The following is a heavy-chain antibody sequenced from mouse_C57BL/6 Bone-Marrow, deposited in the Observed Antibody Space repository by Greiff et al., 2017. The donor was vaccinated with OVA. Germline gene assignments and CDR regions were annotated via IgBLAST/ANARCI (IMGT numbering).Heavy chain of an antibody. D-gene: IGHD2-1*01. Sequence: VQRVESGAELAKPGASVKLSCKASGYTFTSYWMHWVKQRPGQGLEWIGYINPSSGYTKYNQKFKDKATLTADKSSSTAYMQLSSLTYEDSAVYYCARLYYGNYVGFDYWGQGTTLTVSS. V-gene: IGHV1-7*01. CDR3: ARLYYGNYVGFDY. CDR1: GYTFTSYW. CDR2: INPSSGYT. J-gene: IGHJ2*01.